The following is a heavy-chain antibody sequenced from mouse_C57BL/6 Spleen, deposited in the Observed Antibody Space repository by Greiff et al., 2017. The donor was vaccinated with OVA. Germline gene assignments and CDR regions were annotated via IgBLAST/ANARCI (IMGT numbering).Heavy chain of an antibody. V-gene: IGHV6-3*01. CDR2: IRLKSDNYAT. CDR3: TGDDAMDY. CDR1: GFTFSNYW. Sequence: EVKLMESGGGLVQPGGSMKLSCVASGFTFSNYWMNWVRQSPEKGLEWVAQIRLKSDNYATHYAESVKGRFTISRDDSKSSVYLQMNNLRAEDTGIYYCTGDDAMDYWGQGTSVTVSS. J-gene: IGHJ4*01.